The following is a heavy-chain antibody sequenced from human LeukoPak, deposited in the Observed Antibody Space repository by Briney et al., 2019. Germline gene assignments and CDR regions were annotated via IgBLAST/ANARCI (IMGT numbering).Heavy chain of an antibody. CDR1: GFTFSSYA. V-gene: IGHV3-23*01. D-gene: IGHD1-26*01. CDR2: ISGSDDTT. J-gene: IGHJ4*02. Sequence: PGGSLRLSCAASGFTFSSYAMTWVRQAPGKGLEWVSAISGSDDTTYYADSVKGRFTISRDNSKNTLYLQMNSLRAEDTAIYYCAKDFRREAHWGQGTLVTVSS. CDR3: AKDFRREAH.